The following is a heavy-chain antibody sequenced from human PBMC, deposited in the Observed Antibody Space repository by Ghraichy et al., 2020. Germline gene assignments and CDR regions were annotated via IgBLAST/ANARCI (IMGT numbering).Heavy chain of an antibody. V-gene: IGHV3-7*03. D-gene: IGHD2-2*01. CDR2: VNHDGSET. CDR1: GFTFSSFS. J-gene: IGHJ4*02. Sequence: ESLNISCAASGFTFSSFSMSWVRQAPGKGLEWVASVNHDGSETSYVDSMKGRFTISRDNAKNSLYLQMNILRAEDTAVYYCARIVVPAAYFDYWGQGMLVTVSS. CDR3: ARIVVPAAYFDY.